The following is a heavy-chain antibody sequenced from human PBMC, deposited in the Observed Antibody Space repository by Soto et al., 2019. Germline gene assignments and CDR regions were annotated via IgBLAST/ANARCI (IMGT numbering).Heavy chain of an antibody. D-gene: IGHD3-3*01. CDR3: ARGITIFGVVIMNYYYGMDV. CDR1: GYTFTSYY. CDR2: INPSGGST. Sequence: ASVKVSCKASGYTFTSYYMHWVRQAPGQGLEWMGIINPSGGSTSYAQKFQGRVTMTRDTSTSTVYMELSSLRSEDTAVYYCARGITIFGVVIMNYYYGMDVWGQGTTVTV. J-gene: IGHJ6*02. V-gene: IGHV1-46*01.